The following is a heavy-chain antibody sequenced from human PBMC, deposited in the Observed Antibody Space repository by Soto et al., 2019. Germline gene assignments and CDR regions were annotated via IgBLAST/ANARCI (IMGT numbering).Heavy chain of an antibody. D-gene: IGHD5-12*01. Sequence: EVQLVESGGGLVKPGGSLRLSCAASGFTFSNAWMSWVRQAPGKGLEWVGRIKSNTDGGTTDYAAPVKGRFTISRDDSKNTLYRQMNSLKIEDTAVYYCTTDIIRVASGGDSGYERSDYWGQGTLVTVSS. J-gene: IGHJ4*02. CDR1: GFTFSNAW. CDR3: TTDIIRVASGGDSGYERSDY. CDR2: IKSNTDGGTT. V-gene: IGHV3-15*01.